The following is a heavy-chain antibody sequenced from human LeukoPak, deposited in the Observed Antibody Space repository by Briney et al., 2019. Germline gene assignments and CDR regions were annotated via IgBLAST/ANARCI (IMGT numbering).Heavy chain of an antibody. CDR3: AREHKNYDGEGYYYGY. D-gene: IGHD2-8*01. Sequence: AETLSLTCTVSGGSISNYYWSWIRQPAGKGLEWIGRLYAGGNTDHSPSLKSRVTMSVDSSKNQFSLRLRSVTAADTAVYYCAREHKNYDGEGYYYGYWGQGTLVTVSS. CDR1: GGSISNYY. V-gene: IGHV4-4*07. CDR2: LYAGGNT. J-gene: IGHJ4*02.